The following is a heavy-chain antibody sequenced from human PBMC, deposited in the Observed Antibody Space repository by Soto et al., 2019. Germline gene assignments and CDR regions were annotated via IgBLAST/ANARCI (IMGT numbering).Heavy chain of an antibody. CDR1: GGFFSSGS. J-gene: IGHJ3*02. CDR3: ARVERGTVTAVVDAFDI. V-gene: IGHV4-34*01. D-gene: IGHD3-16*01. CDR2: MSHSSGT. Sequence: QVQLQQWGAGLLKPSETLSLTCAVYGGFFSSGSYSWSRHRQPTGQGLMWIGEMSHSSGTNFTPSQSRRVYIWVGTSKHQFSLMMSSVTAACTAVYYCARVERGTVTAVVDAFDIWGPGTMVTVSS.